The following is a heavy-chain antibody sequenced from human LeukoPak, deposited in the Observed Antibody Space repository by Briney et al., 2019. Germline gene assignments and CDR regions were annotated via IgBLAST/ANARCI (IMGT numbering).Heavy chain of an antibody. J-gene: IGHJ4*02. CDR3: AKVSQCSSRCRTGYGSSTSGYGELDY. D-gene: IGHD2-2*01. V-gene: IGHV3-23*01. CDR2: ISGSGGST. Sequence: GGSLRPLCAASGFTFSSYAMSWVRQAPGKGLEGVSAISGSGGSTYYADSVKGRFTISRDNSKITVYLQMNSLRAEDTGVYYCAKVSQCSSRCRTGYGSSTSGYGELDYWGQGTLVTVSS. CDR1: GFTFSSYA.